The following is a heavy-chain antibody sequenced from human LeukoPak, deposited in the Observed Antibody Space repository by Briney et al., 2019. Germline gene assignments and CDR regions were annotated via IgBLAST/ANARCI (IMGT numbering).Heavy chain of an antibody. V-gene: IGHV3-23*01. Sequence: PGGSLRLSCAASGFTLTSYTMSWVRQAPGKGLEWVSTISGSGGSTDYADSVKGRFTISRDNSKNTVYVQMNSLRAEDTAVYYCAKGSGYGGPPDWGQGTLVTVSA. CDR3: AKGSGYGGPPD. J-gene: IGHJ4*02. CDR2: ISGSGGST. CDR1: GFTLTSYT. D-gene: IGHD5-12*01.